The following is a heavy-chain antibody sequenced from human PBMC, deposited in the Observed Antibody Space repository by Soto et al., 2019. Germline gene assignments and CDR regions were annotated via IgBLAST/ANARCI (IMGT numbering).Heavy chain of an antibody. Sequence: EVQLVESGGGLVQPGGSLKIYCAASGFTFSGSALHWVRQASGKGLEWVGRIRSKVNSYATAYAASVKGRFTISRDDSKNTAYLQMNSLKTEDTAVYYCTKPSGTEKEYSSTSGGWFDPWGQGTLVTVSS. V-gene: IGHV3-73*01. J-gene: IGHJ5*02. D-gene: IGHD6-6*01. CDR3: TKPSGTEKEYSSTSGGWFDP. CDR1: GFTFSGSA. CDR2: IRSKVNSYAT.